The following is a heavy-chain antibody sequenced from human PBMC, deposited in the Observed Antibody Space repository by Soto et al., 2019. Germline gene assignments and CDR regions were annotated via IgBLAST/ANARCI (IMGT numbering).Heavy chain of an antibody. D-gene: IGHD1-1*01. CDR1: GGSINNYEYY. J-gene: IGHJ4*02. Sequence: SESRCLTWSVSGGSINNYEYYWTWIRQPPGEGLEWIGHIYYTGRTSYNPSLKSRVTIPLDTSNNQFSLKVNSVSAAATAVYYCARDRSNSPDFFDSWGPGTLVNVST. V-gene: IGHV4-30-4*01. CDR2: IYYTGRT. CDR3: ARDRSNSPDFFDS.